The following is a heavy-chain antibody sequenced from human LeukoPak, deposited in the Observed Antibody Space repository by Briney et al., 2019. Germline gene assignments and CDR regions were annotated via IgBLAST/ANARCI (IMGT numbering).Heavy chain of an antibody. CDR3: VRHDWFDP. J-gene: IGHJ5*02. Sequence: GGSLRLSCAASGFTFDNYAMHWVRQAPGKGLEWVSGISWNSRSIGYADSVRGRFAKSRDTSKNTLYLLMNSLRAEDTAIYYCVRHDWFDPWGQGTLVTVSS. CDR2: ISWNSRSI. CDR1: GFTFDNYA. V-gene: IGHV3-9*01.